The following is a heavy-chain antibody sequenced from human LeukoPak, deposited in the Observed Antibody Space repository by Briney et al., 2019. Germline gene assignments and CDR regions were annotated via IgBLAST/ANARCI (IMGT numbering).Heavy chain of an antibody. D-gene: IGHD6-19*01. CDR3: ARSGVGVAGTDR. CDR1: GGSVSSGSYY. Sequence: SETLSLTCTVSGGSVSSGSYYWSWIRQPPGKGQEWIGYVYYTGSTNYNPSLKSRVTISVDTSKNQFPLKLTSVTAADTAVYYCARSGVGVAGTDRWGQGTLVTVSS. J-gene: IGHJ5*02. V-gene: IGHV4-61*01. CDR2: VYYTGST.